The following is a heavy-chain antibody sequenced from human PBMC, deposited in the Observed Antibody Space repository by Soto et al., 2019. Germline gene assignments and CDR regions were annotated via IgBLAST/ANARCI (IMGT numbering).Heavy chain of an antibody. CDR2: VNHCRTS. D-gene: IGHD3-10*01. J-gene: IGHJ6*01. Sequence: SNTLSLTFPVHGRTFSVYYWDWIRQPPGKGLEWIGEVNHCRTSNYNPSLKSRAIISVHTSKNKFSLKLTSVTAEDMALYFCESSSFLRSGDLFLGLDVWGLWTTVTVSS. CDR1: GRTFSVYY. CDR3: ESSSFLRSGDLFLGLDV. V-gene: IGHV4-34*01.